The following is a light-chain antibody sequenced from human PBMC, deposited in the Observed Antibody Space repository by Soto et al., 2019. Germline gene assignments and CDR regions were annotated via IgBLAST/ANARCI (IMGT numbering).Light chain of an antibody. CDR1: QGVSIY. CDR3: QCYSSYPWT. CDR2: GAS. J-gene: IGKJ1*01. Sequence: IQLTQSPSSLSASVGDRVTITCRASQGVSIYLAWYQQKLGKAPKVLIYGASTLQAGVPSRFSGSGSGTEFSLTISSLQPDDFGTYYCQCYSSYPWTLGQGTKVDIK. V-gene: IGKV1-9*01.